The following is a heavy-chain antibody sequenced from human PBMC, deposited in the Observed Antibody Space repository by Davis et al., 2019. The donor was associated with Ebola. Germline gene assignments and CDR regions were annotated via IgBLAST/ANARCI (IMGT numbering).Heavy chain of an antibody. CDR1: GYSFTDDG. J-gene: IGHJ6*02. CDR3: ARRYCSSTSCEYYYYGMDV. D-gene: IGHD2-2*01. Sequence: AASVKVSCKASGYSFTDDGISWVRQAPGQGLEWMGWINAGNGNTKYSQKFQGRVTITRDTSASTAYMELSSLRSEDTAVYYCARRYCSSTSCEYYYYGMDVWGQGTTVTVSS. V-gene: IGHV1-3*01. CDR2: INAGNGNT.